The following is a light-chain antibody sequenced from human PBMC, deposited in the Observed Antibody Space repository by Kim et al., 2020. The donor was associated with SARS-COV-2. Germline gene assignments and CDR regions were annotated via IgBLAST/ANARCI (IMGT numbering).Light chain of an antibody. CDR3: QQRRDWPIT. CDR2: DAS. CDR1: QSVSSN. J-gene: IGKJ5*01. V-gene: IGKV3-11*01. Sequence: LSPGESATLSRRASQSVSSNLAWYQQKPGQAPRLLIYDASNTATGIPARFSGSGSGTDFALTISSLEPEDIAVYFCQQRRDWPITFGQGTRLEIK.